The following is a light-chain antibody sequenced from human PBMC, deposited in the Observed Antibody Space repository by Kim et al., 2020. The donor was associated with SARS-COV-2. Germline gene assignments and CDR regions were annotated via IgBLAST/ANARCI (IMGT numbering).Light chain of an antibody. Sequence: ALGQTVRITCQGDSLRSYYASWYQQKPGQAPVLVIYGKNNRPSGIPDRFSGSSSVNTASLTITGAQAEDEADYYCNSRDSSGNHVVFGGGTKVTVL. CDR3: NSRDSSGNHVV. CDR2: GKN. CDR1: SLRSYY. J-gene: IGLJ2*01. V-gene: IGLV3-19*01.